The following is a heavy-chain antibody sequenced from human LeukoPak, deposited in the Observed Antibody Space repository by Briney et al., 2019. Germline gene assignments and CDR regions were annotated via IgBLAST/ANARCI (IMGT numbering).Heavy chain of an antibody. J-gene: IGHJ4*02. CDR2: IQPSGST. CDR3: TRGYSNYGGVGY. Sequence: PLETLSLTCTVSGGSMSNNYWSWIRQPAGKGLEWIGRIQPSGSTNDNPSLKSRVTISVDTSKNQFFLKLSSVTAADTAVYYCTRGYSNYGGVGYWGQGTLVTVSS. CDR1: GGSMSNNY. V-gene: IGHV4-4*07. D-gene: IGHD4-11*01.